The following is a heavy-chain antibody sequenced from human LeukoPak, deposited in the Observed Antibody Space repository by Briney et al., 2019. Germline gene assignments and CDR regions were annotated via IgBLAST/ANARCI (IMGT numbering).Heavy chain of an antibody. D-gene: IGHD5-12*01. CDR3: ARGGTGYDLFDY. Sequence: PGGSLRLSCAASGFTFSSYEMTWVRQAPGKGLEWVSYISSSGGTKYYADSVKGRFTISRDNAKDSLYLQMNSLRAGDTAVYYCARGGTGYDLFDYWGQGTLVTVSS. CDR2: ISSSGGTK. V-gene: IGHV3-48*03. CDR1: GFTFSSYE. J-gene: IGHJ4*02.